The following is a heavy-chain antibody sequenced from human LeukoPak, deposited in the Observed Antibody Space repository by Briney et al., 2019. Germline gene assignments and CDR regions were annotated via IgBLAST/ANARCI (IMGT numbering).Heavy chain of an antibody. CDR1: GYTFTSYY. CDR2: INPSGGST. J-gene: IGHJ4*02. Sequence: ASVTVSCKASGYTFTSYYMHWVRPAPGQGLEWMGIINPSGGSTSYAQKFQGRVTMTRDTSSSTAYMELSRLRSDDTAVYYCARSRDNWNLLFDYWGQGTLVTASS. V-gene: IGHV1-46*01. CDR3: ARSRDNWNLLFDY. D-gene: IGHD1-7*01.